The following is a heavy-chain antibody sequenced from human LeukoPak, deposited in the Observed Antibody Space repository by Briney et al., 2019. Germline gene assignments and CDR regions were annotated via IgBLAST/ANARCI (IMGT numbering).Heavy chain of an antibody. CDR3: VRWHLATAGAFN. D-gene: IGHD6-13*01. J-gene: IGHJ4*02. CDR1: GFAFSNDW. Sequence: PGGSLRLSCAASGFAFSNDWMHRVRQAPGKGLMWVSRIPNDGSSPTYADSVKGRFTISRDNAKNTVYLQMNSLRAEDTAVYYCVRWHLATAGAFNWGQGTLVTVSS. CDR2: IPNDGSSP. V-gene: IGHV3-74*01.